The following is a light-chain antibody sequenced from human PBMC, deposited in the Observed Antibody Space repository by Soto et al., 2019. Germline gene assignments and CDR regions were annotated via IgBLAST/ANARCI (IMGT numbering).Light chain of an antibody. V-gene: IGKV3-11*01. J-gene: IGKJ5*01. CDR2: DAS. CDR3: HQRQYWPPIT. Sequence: EIVLTQSPCTLFVSPGARASLSCRTSLSVSVYLDWYQQKPGQAPRLLISDASNRATGIPARFSGSGSGTDFTLTISSLEPEDFAVYYCHQRQYWPPITFGQGTRLEIK. CDR1: LSVSVY.